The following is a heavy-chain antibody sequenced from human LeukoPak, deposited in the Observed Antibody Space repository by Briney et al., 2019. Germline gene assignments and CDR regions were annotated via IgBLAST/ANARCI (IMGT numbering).Heavy chain of an antibody. J-gene: IGHJ4*02. Sequence: GGSLRLSCEASGFTFAACAMNWVRHVPGKGLDWVSTISGSGSHTYYADSVKGRFTISRDNSENTLYLQMNSLTAEDTAVYYCAKDQGGGKDYWGQGTLVTVSS. CDR2: ISGSGSHT. V-gene: IGHV3-23*01. D-gene: IGHD3-16*01. CDR1: GFTFAACA. CDR3: AKDQGGGKDY.